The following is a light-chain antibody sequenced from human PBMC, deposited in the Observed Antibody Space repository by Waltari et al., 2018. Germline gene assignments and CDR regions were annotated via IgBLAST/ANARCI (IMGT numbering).Light chain of an antibody. Sequence: QTVVTQEPSLTVSPGGTVTLTCASSTGAVPSGYYPNWFQQRPGQAPRALIYSTNNKHSWTPARFSVSLLGGKAARTLSGVQAEDEAEYYCLLYYGGFWVFGGGTKLTVL. CDR2: STN. V-gene: IGLV7-43*01. CDR1: TGAVPSGYY. J-gene: IGLJ3*02. CDR3: LLYYGGFWV.